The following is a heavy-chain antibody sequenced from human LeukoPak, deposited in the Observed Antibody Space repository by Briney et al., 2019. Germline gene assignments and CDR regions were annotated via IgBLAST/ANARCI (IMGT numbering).Heavy chain of an antibody. D-gene: IGHD5-18*01. J-gene: IGHJ6*02. V-gene: IGHV4-59*01. CDR3: ARDGYSYGNYYYYYGMDV. CDR2: IYYSGST. CDR1: GGSISSYY. Sequence: ETLSLTCTVSGGSISSYYWSWIRQPPGKGLEWIGYIYYSGSTNYNPSLKSRGTISVDTSKNQFSLKLSSVTAADTAVYYCARDGYSYGNYYYYYGMDVWGQGTTVTVSS.